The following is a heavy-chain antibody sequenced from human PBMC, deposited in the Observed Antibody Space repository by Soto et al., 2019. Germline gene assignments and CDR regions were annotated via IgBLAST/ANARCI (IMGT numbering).Heavy chain of an antibody. Sequence: ESGGGLVQPGGSLRLSCAASGFTFSNYEMHWVRQAPGKGLEYVSGISNNGAHTDYAKSVKGRFTISRDNSENTLYLQMGSLRAEDMALYYCARRGYGSRWPNVYMDVWGKGTTVTLSS. CDR2: ISNNGAHT. CDR3: ARRGYGSRWPNVYMDV. D-gene: IGHD6-13*01. J-gene: IGHJ6*03. V-gene: IGHV3-64*01. CDR1: GFTFSNYE.